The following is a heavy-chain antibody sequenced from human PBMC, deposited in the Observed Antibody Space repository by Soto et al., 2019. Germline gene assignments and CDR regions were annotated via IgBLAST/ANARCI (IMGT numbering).Heavy chain of an antibody. CDR1: GFTFSSYA. V-gene: IGHV3-23*01. Sequence: GGSLRLSCAASGFTFSSYAMSWVRQAPGKGLEWVSAISGSGGSTYYADSVKSRFTISRDNSKNTLYLQMNSLRAEDTAVYYCAKEFGSYYYYYMDVWGKGTTVTVSS. CDR2: ISGSGGST. CDR3: AKEFGSYYYYYMDV. D-gene: IGHD3-10*01. J-gene: IGHJ6*03.